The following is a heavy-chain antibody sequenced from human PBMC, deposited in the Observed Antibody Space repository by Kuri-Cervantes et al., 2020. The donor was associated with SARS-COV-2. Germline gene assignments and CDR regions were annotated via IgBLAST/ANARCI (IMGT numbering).Heavy chain of an antibody. CDR3: SSPKIESGNNDFWSGYIFDY. CDR1: GFTFSSYA. Sequence: GESLKISCAASGFTFSSYAMSWVRQAPGKGLEWVSAISGSGGSTYYADSMKGRFTISRDNSKNTLYLQMNSLRAEDTAVYYCSSPKIESGNNDFWSGYIFDYWGQGTLVTVSS. D-gene: IGHD3-3*01. V-gene: IGHV3-23*01. CDR2: ISGSGGST. J-gene: IGHJ4*02.